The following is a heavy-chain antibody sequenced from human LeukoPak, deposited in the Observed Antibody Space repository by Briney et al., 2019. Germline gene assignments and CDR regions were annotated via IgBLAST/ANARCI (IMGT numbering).Heavy chain of an antibody. CDR1: GGSISSGGYY. J-gene: IGHJ3*02. Sequence: PSETLSLTCTVSGGSISSGGYYWSWIRQHPGKGLEWIGYIYYSGSTYYNPSLKSRVTISVDTSKNQFSLKPSSVTAADTAVYYCATQPEVGRHNAFDIWGQGTMVTVSS. CDR3: ATQPEVGRHNAFDI. D-gene: IGHD3/OR15-3a*01. CDR2: IYYSGST. V-gene: IGHV4-31*03.